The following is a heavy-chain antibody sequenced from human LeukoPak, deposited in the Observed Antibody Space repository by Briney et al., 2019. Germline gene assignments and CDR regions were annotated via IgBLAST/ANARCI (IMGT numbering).Heavy chain of an antibody. J-gene: IGHJ1*01. V-gene: IGHV3-23*01. Sequence: GGSLRLSCAASGFTFSNYAMSWVRQAPGKGLEWVSSIRGSGHSTYYADSVKGRFTISRDNSKNTLYLQMNSLRAEDTAVYYCAKDYRSGSPEYFHHWGQGTLVTVSS. CDR1: GFTFSNYA. CDR2: IRGSGHST. CDR3: AKDYRSGSPEYFHH. D-gene: IGHD3-10*01.